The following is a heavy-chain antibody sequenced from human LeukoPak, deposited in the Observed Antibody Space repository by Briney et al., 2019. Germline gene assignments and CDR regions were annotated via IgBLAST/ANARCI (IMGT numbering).Heavy chain of an antibody. V-gene: IGHV3-11*01. Sequence: PGGSLRLSCAASGFTFSDYYMSWIRQAPGKGLEWVSYISSSGSTIYYADSVKGRFTISRDNAKNSLYLQMNSLRAEDTAVYYCASLLVQLKNYAILTATGYFDYWGQGTLVTVSS. CDR1: GFTFSDYY. J-gene: IGHJ4*02. CDR2: ISSSGSTI. D-gene: IGHD3-9*01. CDR3: ASLLVQLKNYAILTATGYFDY.